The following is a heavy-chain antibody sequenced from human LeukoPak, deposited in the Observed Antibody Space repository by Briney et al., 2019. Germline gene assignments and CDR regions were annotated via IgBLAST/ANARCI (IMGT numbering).Heavy chain of an antibody. J-gene: IGHJ4*02. CDR1: GYTLTELS. CDR3: ATDLGRSSYTVDY. Sequence: ASVTVSCKVSGYTLTELSMHWVRQAPGKGLEWMGGFYPEDGETIYAQKFQGRVTMTEDTPTDTAYMELSSLRSEDTAVYCCATDLGRSSYTVDYWGQGTLVTVSS. CDR2: FYPEDGET. V-gene: IGHV1-24*01. D-gene: IGHD3-16*01.